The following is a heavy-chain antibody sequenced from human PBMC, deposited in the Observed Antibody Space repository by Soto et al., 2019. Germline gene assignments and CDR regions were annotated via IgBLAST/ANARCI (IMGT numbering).Heavy chain of an antibody. D-gene: IGHD7-27*01. CDR2: IAHDGSEK. CDR3: ARESNAHFDY. V-gene: IGHV3-7*01. CDR1: GFSFRSYW. J-gene: IGHJ4*02. Sequence: GGSLRLSCAVSGFSFRSYWMSWVRQAPGRGLEWVATIAHDGSEKFYVDSVKGRFTISRDNTKNSLYLQMNSLRAEDTALYYCARESNAHFDYWGQGTMVTVSS.